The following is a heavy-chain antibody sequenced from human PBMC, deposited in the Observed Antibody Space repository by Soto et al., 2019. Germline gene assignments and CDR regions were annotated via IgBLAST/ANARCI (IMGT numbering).Heavy chain of an antibody. CDR2: ISYDGSNK. V-gene: IGHV3-30-3*01. CDR1: GFTFSSYA. D-gene: IGHD2-2*01. CDR3: ARDCRDAGACSSTSCYSYYYGMDV. Sequence: GGSLRLSCAASGFTFSSYAMHWVRQAPGKGLEWVAVISYDGSNKYYAESVKGRFTISRDNSKNTLYLQMYSLRAEDTAVHYFARDCRDAGACSSTSCYSYYYGMDVWGQGTTVTVSS. J-gene: IGHJ6*02.